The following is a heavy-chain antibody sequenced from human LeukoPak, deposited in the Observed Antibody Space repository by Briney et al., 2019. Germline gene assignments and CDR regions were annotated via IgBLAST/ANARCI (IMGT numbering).Heavy chain of an antibody. CDR1: GFTFSSFA. J-gene: IGHJ4*02. D-gene: IGHD6-13*01. Sequence: HPGGSLRLSCAASGFTFSSFAMSWVRQAPGKGLEWVSATSGGGGSTYYADSVKGRFTISRDNSKNTLYLQMDSLRAEDTAIYYCAKAYQGSRYCFDYWGPGALVTVSS. V-gene: IGHV3-23*01. CDR3: AKAYQGSRYCFDY. CDR2: TSGGGGST.